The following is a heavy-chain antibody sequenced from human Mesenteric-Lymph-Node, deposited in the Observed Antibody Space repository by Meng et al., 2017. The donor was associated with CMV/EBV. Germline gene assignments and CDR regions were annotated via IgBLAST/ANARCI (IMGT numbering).Heavy chain of an antibody. CDR3: ARRIRVGYGMDV. CDR2: INWNGGTR. CDR1: GLILDDYD. J-gene: IGHJ6*02. Sequence: GESLKISCVASGLILDDYDMSWVRQAPGKGLEWVSGINWNGGTRRYADSVKGRFTISRDNTKNSLYLQMNSLRVEDTALYYCARRIRVGYGMDVWGQGTTVTVSS. D-gene: IGHD2-15*01. V-gene: IGHV3-20*04.